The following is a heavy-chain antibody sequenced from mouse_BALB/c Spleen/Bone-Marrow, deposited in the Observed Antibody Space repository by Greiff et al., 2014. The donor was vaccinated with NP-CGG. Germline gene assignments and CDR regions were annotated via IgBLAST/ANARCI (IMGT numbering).Heavy chain of an antibody. V-gene: IGHV14-3*02. D-gene: IGHD2-1*01. J-gene: IGHJ4*01. CDR2: IDPANGNT. CDR3: AIYYGNYYAMDY. Sequence: EVQMQQSGAELVKPGASVKLSCTASGFNIKDTYMHWVKQRPEQGLEWIGRIDPANGNTKYDPKFQGKATITADTSSNTAYLQLSSLTSEDTAVYYCAIYYGNYYAMDYWGQGTSVTVSS. CDR1: GFNIKDTY.